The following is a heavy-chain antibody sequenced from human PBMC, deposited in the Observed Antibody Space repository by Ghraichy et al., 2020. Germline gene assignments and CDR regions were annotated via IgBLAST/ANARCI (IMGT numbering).Heavy chain of an antibody. V-gene: IGHV1-46*01. CDR2: INPSGGST. CDR1: GYTFTSYY. J-gene: IGHJ6*02. Sequence: ASVKVSCKASGYTFTSYYMHWVRQAPGQGLEWMGIINPSGGSTSYAQKFQGRVTMTRDTSTSTVYMELSSLRSEDTAVYYCARDDSITIFGVVINYYYYGMDVWGQGTTVTVSS. D-gene: IGHD3-3*01. CDR3: ARDDSITIFGVVINYYYYGMDV.